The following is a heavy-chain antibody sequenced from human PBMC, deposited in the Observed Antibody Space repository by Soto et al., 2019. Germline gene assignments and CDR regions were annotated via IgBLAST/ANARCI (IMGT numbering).Heavy chain of an antibody. CDR3: AKRVTMYSLNL. D-gene: IGHD1-26*01. Sequence: EAQLLESGGGLVQPGGSLRLSCAASGFPFSSYAMTWVRQAPGKGLEWVSHIAASNGNTDYADSVKGRFTISRDNSKNALYLQMNSLRAEDTAVYYCAKRVTMYSLNLWGQGTLVTVSS. J-gene: IGHJ5*02. CDR1: GFPFSSYA. V-gene: IGHV3-23*01. CDR2: IAASNGNT.